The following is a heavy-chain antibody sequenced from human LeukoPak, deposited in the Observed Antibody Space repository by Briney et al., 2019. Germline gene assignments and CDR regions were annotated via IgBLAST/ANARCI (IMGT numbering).Heavy chain of an antibody. Sequence: ASVKVSCEAPGYTFTGYYIHWVRQAPGQGLEWMGWINPNSGSTNYAQKFQGRVTMTRDTSFSTAYMELSRLSSDDTAVYYCARTGKQLNWFDPWGQGTLVTVSS. V-gene: IGHV1-2*02. CDR1: GYTFTGYY. CDR2: INPNSGST. D-gene: IGHD6-13*01. J-gene: IGHJ5*02. CDR3: ARTGKQLNWFDP.